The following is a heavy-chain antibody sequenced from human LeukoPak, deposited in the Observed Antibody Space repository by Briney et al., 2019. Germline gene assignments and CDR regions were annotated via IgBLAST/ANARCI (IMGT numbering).Heavy chain of an antibody. Sequence: VASVKVSCKASGGTFSSYAINWVRQAPGQGLEWMGGIIPIFGTANYAQKFQGRVTITTDESTSTAYMELSSLRSEDTAVYYCARGPELERFDYWGQGTLVTVSS. CDR2: IIPIFGTA. J-gene: IGHJ4*02. CDR3: ARGPELERFDY. CDR1: GGTFSSYA. V-gene: IGHV1-69*05. D-gene: IGHD1-1*01.